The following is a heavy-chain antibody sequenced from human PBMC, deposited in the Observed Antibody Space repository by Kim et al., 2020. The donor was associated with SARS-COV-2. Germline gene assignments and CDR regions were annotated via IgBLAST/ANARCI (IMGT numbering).Heavy chain of an antibody. J-gene: IGHJ3*02. D-gene: IGHD7-27*01. Sequence: GGSLRLSCAASGFTFSSYWMHWVRQAPGKGLVWVSRINGDGGSTIYADSVKGRFTISRDNVKNTLYLQMNSLRAEDTAVYYCAREWSGEGWAFDIWGQGTMVTVSS. CDR2: INGDGGST. V-gene: IGHV3-74*01. CDR1: GFTFSSYW. CDR3: AREWSGEGWAFDI.